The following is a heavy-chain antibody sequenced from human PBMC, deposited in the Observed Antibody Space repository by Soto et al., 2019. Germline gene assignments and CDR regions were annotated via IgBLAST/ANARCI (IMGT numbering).Heavy chain of an antibody. CDR2: IYPGYSDT. Sequence: GGSLKISCKGSGCSFTSYWIGWVRQMPGKGLEWMVIIYPGYSDTRYSPSFEGQVTISADKSISTAYLQWSSLKASDTAMYYCARQSSFHYGSGSYHILEVWFDPWGQGTLVTVSS. V-gene: IGHV5-51*01. CDR1: GCSFTSYW. J-gene: IGHJ5*02. D-gene: IGHD3-10*01. CDR3: ARQSSFHYGSGSYHILEVWFDP.